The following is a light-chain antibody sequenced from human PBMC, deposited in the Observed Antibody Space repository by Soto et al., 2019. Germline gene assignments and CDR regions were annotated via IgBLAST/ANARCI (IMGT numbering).Light chain of an antibody. Sequence: DIQMTQSPSTLSAFVGDTVTITCRASQSIDTWLAWHQQKPGRAPKLLISKASALESGVPSRFSGSGSGTAVTLTIRDVQPDDFAIYYCQQYNSYRAIGEGTKVEI. CDR3: QQYNSYRA. J-gene: IGKJ1*01. V-gene: IGKV1-5*03. CDR1: QSIDTW. CDR2: KAS.